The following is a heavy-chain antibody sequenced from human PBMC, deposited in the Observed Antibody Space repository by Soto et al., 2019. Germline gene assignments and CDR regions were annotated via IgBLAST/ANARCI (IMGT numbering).Heavy chain of an antibody. V-gene: IGHV3-23*01. CDR3: ATALRPSLNFFYYMDV. CDR2: LGGNGFTT. CDR1: GFTFGSYA. D-gene: IGHD2-2*01. Sequence: EVQLLESGGGLVQPGGSLRLSCVVSGFTFGSYAMSWVRQAPEKGPEWVAILGGNGFTTYYADSVKGRFTISGDKSKSTLFLHMNSLRADDTGVYYCATALRPSLNFFYYMDVWGRGTSVTVSS. J-gene: IGHJ6*03.